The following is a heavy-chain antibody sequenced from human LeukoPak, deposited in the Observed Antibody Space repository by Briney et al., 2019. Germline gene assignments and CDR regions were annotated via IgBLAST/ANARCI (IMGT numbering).Heavy chain of an antibody. CDR2: INPSGGTT. CDR3: AGHNSASITMIH. J-gene: IGHJ4*02. D-gene: IGHD3-22*01. V-gene: IGHV1-46*01. Sequence: AAVKVSCKASGYTFTNYYVHWVRQSPGQGLEWMGIINPSGGTTRSAQKFQGRVTMIRDTSTTTVYMELSSLRSDDTGVYYCAGHNSASITMIHWGQASPGTVSS. CDR1: GYTFTNYY.